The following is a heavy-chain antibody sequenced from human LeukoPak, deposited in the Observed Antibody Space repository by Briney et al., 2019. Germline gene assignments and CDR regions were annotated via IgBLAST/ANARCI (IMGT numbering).Heavy chain of an antibody. CDR3: ASNDWSANFDY. CDR1: GGSISSGGYY. J-gene: IGHJ4*02. V-gene: IGHV4-30-2*01. D-gene: IGHD3-3*01. Sequence: PSETLSLTCTVSGGSISSGGYYWSWIRQPPGKGLEWIGYIYRSGSTYYNPSLKSRVTISVDRSKNQFSLKLSSVTAADTAVYYCASNDWSANFDYWGQGTLVTVSS. CDR2: IYRSGST.